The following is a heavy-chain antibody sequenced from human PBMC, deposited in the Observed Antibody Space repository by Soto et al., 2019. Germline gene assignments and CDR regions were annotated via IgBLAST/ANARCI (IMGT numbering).Heavy chain of an antibody. J-gene: IGHJ4*02. V-gene: IGHV3-23*01. Sequence: EVQVLESGGGLVQPGGSLRLSCAASGFMSWVRQAPGKGLEWVSAISDYGANTYYVDSVKGRFTISRDNAKNTLYLQMNSLRAEDTAVYYCAKGFSCHYYDFRGQGTLVTVSS. CDR2: ISDYGANT. CDR3: AKGFSCHYYDF. D-gene: IGHD3-22*01. CDR1: GF.